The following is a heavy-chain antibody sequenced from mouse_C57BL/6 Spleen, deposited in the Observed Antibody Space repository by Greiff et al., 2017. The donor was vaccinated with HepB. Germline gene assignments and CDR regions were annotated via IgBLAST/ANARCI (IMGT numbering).Heavy chain of an antibody. J-gene: IGHJ4*01. CDR1: GYTFTSYW. CDR2: IDPSDSYT. CDR3: ARKIEAMDY. Sequence: VQLQQPGAELVMPGASVKLSCKASGYTFTSYWMHWVKQRPGQGLEWIGEIDPSDSYTNYNQKFKGKSTLTVDKSSSTAYMQLSSLTSEDSAVYYCARKIEAMDYWGQGTSVTVSS. V-gene: IGHV1-69*01.